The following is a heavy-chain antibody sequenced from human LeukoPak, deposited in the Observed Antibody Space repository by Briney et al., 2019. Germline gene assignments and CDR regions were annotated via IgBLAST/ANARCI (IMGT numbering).Heavy chain of an antibody. CDR3: AREADCGGDCYSSAFDI. V-gene: IGHV4-61*01. CDR1: GGSVSSGSYY. CDR2: INHSGST. D-gene: IGHD2-21*02. Sequence: PSETLSLTCTVSGGSVSSGSYYWSWIRQPPGKGLEWIGEINHSGSTNYNPSLKSRVTISVDTSKNQFSLKLSSVTAADTAVYYCAREADCGGDCYSSAFDIWGQGTMVTVSS. J-gene: IGHJ3*02.